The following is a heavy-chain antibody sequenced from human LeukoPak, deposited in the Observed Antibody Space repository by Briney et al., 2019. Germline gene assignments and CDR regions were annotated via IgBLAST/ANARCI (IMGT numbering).Heavy chain of an antibody. J-gene: IGHJ4*02. CDR3: ARDPLWRGDYVTY. V-gene: IGHV3-11*01. D-gene: IGHD4-17*01. CDR1: GFTFSDYY. Sequence: PGGSLRLSCAASGFTFSDYYMSWIRQAPGKGLEWVSYISSGGNTIYYADSVKGRFTVSRDNAQNSLYLQMNSLRAEDTAVYYCARDPLWRGDYVTYWGQGTLVTVSS. CDR2: ISSGGNTI.